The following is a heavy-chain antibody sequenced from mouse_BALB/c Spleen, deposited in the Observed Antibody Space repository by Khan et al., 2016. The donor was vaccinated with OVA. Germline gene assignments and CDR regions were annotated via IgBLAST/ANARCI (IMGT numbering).Heavy chain of an antibody. Sequence: VQLQQSGPELVKPGASVKTSCKASGYTFTNYIIHWAKQKPGQGLEWIGNTNPHNDGTKYNEKFKGKATLTSDKSSSTDYMELSVLTCEDSAVNYCARDYGSRFWFAYWGQGTLVAVSA. CDR1: GYTFTNYI. V-gene: IGHV1S136*01. CDR2: TNPHNDGT. D-gene: IGHD1-1*01. CDR3: ARDYGSRFWFAY. J-gene: IGHJ3*01.